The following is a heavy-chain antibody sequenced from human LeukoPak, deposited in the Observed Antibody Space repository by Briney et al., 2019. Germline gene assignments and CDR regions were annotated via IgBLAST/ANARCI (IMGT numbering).Heavy chain of an antibody. CDR1: GFTFSSYW. V-gene: IGHV3-7*01. D-gene: IGHD2-15*01. CDR2: IKQDGSEK. J-gene: IGHJ6*03. Sequence: GGSLRLSCAASGFTFSSYWMSWVRQAPGKGLEWVANIKQDGSEKYYVDSVKGRFTISRDNAKNSLYLQMNSLRAEDTAVYYCAREEYCSGGSCYTPYYHYYYMDVWGKGTTVTVSS. CDR3: AREEYCSGGSCYTPYYHYYYMDV.